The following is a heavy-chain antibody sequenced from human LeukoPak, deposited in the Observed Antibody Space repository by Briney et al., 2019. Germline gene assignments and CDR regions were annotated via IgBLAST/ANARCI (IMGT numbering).Heavy chain of an antibody. D-gene: IGHD2-15*01. CDR3: ATAGWFHYFDY. V-gene: IGHV3-21*01. CDR2: ISSSSSYI. Sequence: PGGSLRLSCAASGFTFSSYSMNWVRQAPGKGLEWVSSISSSSSYIYYADSVKGRFTISRDNAKNSLYLQMNSLRAEDTAVYYCATAGWFHYFDYWGQGTLVTVSS. CDR1: GFTFSSYS. J-gene: IGHJ4*02.